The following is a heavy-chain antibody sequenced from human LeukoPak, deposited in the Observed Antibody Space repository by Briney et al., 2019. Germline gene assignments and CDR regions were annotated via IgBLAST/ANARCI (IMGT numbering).Heavy chain of an antibody. CDR3: ARDLSGVTGYTYGRGIDY. V-gene: IGHV3-48*03. Sequence: GGSLRLSCAASGFTFSSYEMNWVRQAPGKGLEWVSYISSSGSTIYYADSVKGRFTISRDNAKNTLYLQMNSLRAEDTAVYYCARDLSGVTGYTYGRGIDYWGQGTLVTVSS. J-gene: IGHJ4*02. CDR2: ISSSGSTI. CDR1: GFTFSSYE. D-gene: IGHD5-18*01.